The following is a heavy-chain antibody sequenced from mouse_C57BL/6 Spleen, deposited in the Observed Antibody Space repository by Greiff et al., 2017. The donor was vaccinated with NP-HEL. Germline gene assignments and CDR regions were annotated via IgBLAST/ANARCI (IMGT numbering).Heavy chain of an antibody. V-gene: IGHV1-55*01. D-gene: IGHD2-2*01. CDR3: ARPGDGYDGDGYFDV. CDR2: IYPGSGST. J-gene: IGHJ1*03. Sequence: QVQLQQPGAELVKPGASVKMSCKASGYTFTSYWITWVKQRPGQGLEWIGDIYPGSGSTNYNEKFKSKATLTVDTSSSTAYMQLSSLTSEDSAVYYCARPGDGYDGDGYFDVWGTGTTVTVSS. CDR1: GYTFTSYW.